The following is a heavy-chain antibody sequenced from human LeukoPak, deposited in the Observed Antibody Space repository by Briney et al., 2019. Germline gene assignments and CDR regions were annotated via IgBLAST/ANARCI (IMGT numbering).Heavy chain of an antibody. CDR3: ARDQDSGYGDAFGI. V-gene: IGHV3-23*01. CDR1: RFSFPYG. J-gene: IGHJ3*02. Sequence: GGSLTLSCEASRFSFPYGTSWVRQPPGKGLEWVSGITNSGENTYYADSVKGRFTISRDNSKNTLYLQMNSLRADDTAVYYCARDQDSGYGDAFGIWGQGTMITVSS. CDR2: ITNSGENT. D-gene: IGHD5-12*01.